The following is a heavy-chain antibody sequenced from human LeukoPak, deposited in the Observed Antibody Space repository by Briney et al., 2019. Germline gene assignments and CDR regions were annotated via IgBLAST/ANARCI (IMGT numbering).Heavy chain of an antibody. CDR3: ESLEVVVAASDLIEAYYMDV. CDR2: ISSSSYI. V-gene: IGHV3-21*01. Sequence: GGSLRLSCAASGFTFSSYSMNWVRQAPGKGLEWVSSISSSSYIYYADSVKGRFTISRDNAKNSLYLQMNSLRAEDTAVYYCESLEVVVAASDLIEAYYMDVWGKGTTVTVSS. J-gene: IGHJ6*03. D-gene: IGHD2-15*01. CDR1: GFTFSSYS.